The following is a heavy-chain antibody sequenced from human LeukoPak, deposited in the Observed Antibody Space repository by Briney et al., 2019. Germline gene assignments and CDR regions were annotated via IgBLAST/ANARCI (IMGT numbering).Heavy chain of an antibody. CDR3: ARGVVAATFYYYMDV. D-gene: IGHD2-15*01. J-gene: IGHJ6*03. Sequence: GAPVKVSCKASGYTFTGYYMHWVRQAPGQGLEWMGWINPNSGGTNYAQKFQGRVTMTRDTSISTAYMELSRLRSDDTAVYYCARGVVAATFYYYMDVWGKGTTVTVSS. CDR2: INPNSGGT. V-gene: IGHV1-2*02. CDR1: GYTFTGYY.